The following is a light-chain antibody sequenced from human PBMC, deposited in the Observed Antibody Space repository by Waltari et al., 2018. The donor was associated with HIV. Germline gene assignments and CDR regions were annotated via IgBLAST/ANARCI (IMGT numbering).Light chain of an antibody. J-gene: IGLJ2*01. CDR2: STN. V-gene: IGLV8-61*01. Sequence: QTVLNQEASISASPGGTVTLTCALSSGTVSTRSNPRWSQQTPGQAPLTRIYSTNTRSSGVPDRFSGSILGNKAALTITGAQADDESDYYCVLYMGSGILVFGGGTKLTVL. CDR1: SGTVSTRSN. CDR3: VLYMGSGILV.